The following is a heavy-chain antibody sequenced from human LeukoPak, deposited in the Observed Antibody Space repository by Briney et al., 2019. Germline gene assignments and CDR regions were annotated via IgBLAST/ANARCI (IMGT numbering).Heavy chain of an antibody. CDR2: VSYDGSET. CDR1: GYSFSTYG. CDR3: AQPRPIYPTVTPFEY. V-gene: IGHV3-30*18. J-gene: IGHJ4*02. D-gene: IGHD4-17*01. Sequence: GGSLRLSCVVSGYSFSTYGMHWVRQAPGKGLEWVGVVSYDGSETYYGDSVRGRFTIARDNSRNTLYLQLNSLRVEDTAVYYCAQPRPIYPTVTPFEYWGQGTLVTVTS.